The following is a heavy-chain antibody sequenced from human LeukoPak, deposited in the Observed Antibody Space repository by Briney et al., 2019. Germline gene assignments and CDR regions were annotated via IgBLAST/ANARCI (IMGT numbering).Heavy chain of an antibody. V-gene: IGHV1-24*01. CDR3: ATCNPYYYGSRNLKELDY. CDR2: FDPEDGET. CDR1: GGTFSRYA. D-gene: IGHD3-10*01. J-gene: IGHJ4*02. Sequence: ASVKVSCKASGGTFSRYAISWVRQAPGKGLEWMGGFDPEDGETIYAQKFQGRVTMTEDTSTDTAYMELSSLRSEDTAVYYCATCNPYYYGSRNLKELDYWGQGTLVTVSS.